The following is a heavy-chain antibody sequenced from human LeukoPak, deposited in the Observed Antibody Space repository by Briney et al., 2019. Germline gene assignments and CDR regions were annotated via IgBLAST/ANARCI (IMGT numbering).Heavy chain of an antibody. CDR2: FDPEDGET. CDR3: ASHGSGSYFLDYYYYGMDV. Sequence: ASVKVSFTVSGYTLTELSMHWVRQAPGKGLEWMGGFDPEDGETIYAQKFQGRVTMTEDTSTDTAYMELSSLRSEDTAVYYCASHGSGSYFLDYYYYGMDVWGQGTTVTVSS. D-gene: IGHD3-10*01. J-gene: IGHJ6*02. V-gene: IGHV1-24*01. CDR1: GYTLTELS.